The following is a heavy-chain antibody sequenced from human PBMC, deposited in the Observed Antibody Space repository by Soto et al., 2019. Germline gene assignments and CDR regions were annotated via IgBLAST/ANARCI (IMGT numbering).Heavy chain of an antibody. CDR1: GYTFTSYA. CDR2: INAGNGNT. CDR3: ASNRFYGSCCAFDI. J-gene: IGHJ3*02. V-gene: IGHV1-3*01. D-gene: IGHD3-10*01. Sequence: QVQLVQSGAEVKKPGASVKVSCKASGYTFTSYAMNWVRQAPGQRLEWMGWINAGNGNTKYSQKFQGRVTITGDTSASTAYMELSSLRSEDTAVYYCASNRFYGSCCAFDIWGQGTMVTVSS.